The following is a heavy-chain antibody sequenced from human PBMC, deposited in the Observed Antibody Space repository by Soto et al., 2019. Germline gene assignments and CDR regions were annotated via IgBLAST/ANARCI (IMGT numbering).Heavy chain of an antibody. CDR1: GGSFSGYY. CDR3: ARHFSVDYFDY. CDR2: INHSGST. Sequence: SETLSLTCAVYGGSFSGYYWTWIRQPPGTGLEWIGEINHSGSTNYNPSLKSRVTISVDRSKSQFSLKLSSVTAADTAVYYCARHFSVDYFDYWGQGALVTVSS. J-gene: IGHJ4*02. V-gene: IGHV4-34*01.